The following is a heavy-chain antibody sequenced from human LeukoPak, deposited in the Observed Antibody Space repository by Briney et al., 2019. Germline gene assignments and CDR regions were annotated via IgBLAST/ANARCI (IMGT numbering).Heavy chain of an antibody. Sequence: ASVKVSCKASGYTFTGYYMHWVRQAPGQGLEWMGRINPNSGGTNYAQKFQGRVTMTRDTSISTAYMELSRLRSDDTAVYYCARKKLVECYCSGGSCSNWFDPWGQGTLVTVSS. CDR1: GYTFTGYY. V-gene: IGHV1-2*06. CDR2: INPNSGGT. CDR3: ARKKLVECYCSGGSCSNWFDP. D-gene: IGHD2-15*01. J-gene: IGHJ5*02.